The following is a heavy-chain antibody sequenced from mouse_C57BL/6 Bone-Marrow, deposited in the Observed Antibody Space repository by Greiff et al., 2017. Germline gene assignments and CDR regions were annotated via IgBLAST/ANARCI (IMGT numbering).Heavy chain of an antibody. V-gene: IGHV14-2*01. D-gene: IGHD3-1*01. CDR1: GFNIKDYY. Sequence: VHVKQSGAELVKPGASVKLSCTASGFNIKDYYMHWVKQRTEQGLEWIGRIDPEDGETKYAPKFQGKATITADTSSNTAYLQLSSLTSEDTAVYYCAKGGTAQATLGAMDYWGQGTSVTVSS. CDR2: IDPEDGET. CDR3: AKGGTAQATLGAMDY. J-gene: IGHJ4*01.